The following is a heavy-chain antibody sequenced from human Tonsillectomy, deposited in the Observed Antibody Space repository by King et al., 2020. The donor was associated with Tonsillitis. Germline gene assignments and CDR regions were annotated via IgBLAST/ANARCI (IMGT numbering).Heavy chain of an antibody. V-gene: IGHV2-5*02. CDR2: IYWDDDK. D-gene: IGHD3-16*01. CDR3: AHRPPRLEGRWFDP. J-gene: IGHJ5*02. CDR1: GFSLNTYGVG. Sequence: TLKESGPTLVKPTQTLTLTCTFSGFSLNTYGVGVGWIRQPPGKALEWLALIYWDDDKRYNPSLKTRLTITKDTSKNQVVLTLTNMDPVDTATYYCAHRPPRLEGRWFDPWGQGTLVTVSS.